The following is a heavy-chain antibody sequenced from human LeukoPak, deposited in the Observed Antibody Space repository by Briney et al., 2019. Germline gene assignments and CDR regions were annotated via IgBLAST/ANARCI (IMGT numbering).Heavy chain of an antibody. CDR2: IGTAGDT. J-gene: IGHJ6*02. CDR1: GFTFSSYD. Sequence: GGSLRLSCAASGFTFSSYDMHWVRQATGKGLEWVSAIGTAGDTYYPGSVKGRFTTSRENAKNSLYLQMNNLRAGDTAVYYCARSAWGYYDILTGSSNYYGMDVWGQGTTVTVSS. V-gene: IGHV3-13*01. CDR3: ARSAWGYYDILTGSSNYYGMDV. D-gene: IGHD3-9*01.